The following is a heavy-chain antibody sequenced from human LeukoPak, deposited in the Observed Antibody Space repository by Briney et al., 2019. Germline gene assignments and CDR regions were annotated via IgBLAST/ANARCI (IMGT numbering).Heavy chain of an antibody. CDR3: ARPGYYDSSGYYPTGFDY. V-gene: IGHV4-39*01. J-gene: IGHJ4*02. CDR1: GGSISSYY. CDR2: IYYSGST. Sequence: SETLSLTCTVSGGSISSYYWGWIRQPPGKGLEWIGSIYYSGSTYYNPSLKSRVTISVDTSKNQFSLKLSSVTAADTAVYYCARPGYYDSSGYYPTGFDYWGQGTLVTVSS. D-gene: IGHD3-22*01.